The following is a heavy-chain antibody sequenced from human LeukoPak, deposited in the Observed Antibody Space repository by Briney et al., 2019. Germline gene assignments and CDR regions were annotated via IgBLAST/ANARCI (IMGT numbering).Heavy chain of an antibody. J-gene: IGHJ4*02. CDR3: ARAFYSSSWYHKEDFFDY. V-gene: IGHV4-59*08. Sequence: PSETLSLTCTVSGGSISSYYWSWIRQPPGKGLEWIGYIYYSGSTNYNPSLKSRVTISVDTSKNQFSLKLSSVTAEETAVYYCARAFYSSSWYHKEDFFDYWGQGTPVTVSS. D-gene: IGHD6-13*01. CDR2: IYYSGST. CDR1: GGSISSYY.